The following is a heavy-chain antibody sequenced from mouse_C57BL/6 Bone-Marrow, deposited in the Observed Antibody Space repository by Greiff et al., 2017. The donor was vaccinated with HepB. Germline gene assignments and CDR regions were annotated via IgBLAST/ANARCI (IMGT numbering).Heavy chain of an antibody. V-gene: IGHV1-69*01. Sequence: QVQLQQPGAELVMPGASVKLSCKASGYTFTSYWMHWVKQRPGQGLEWIGEIYPSDSYTNYNQKFKGKSTLTVDKSSSTAYMQLSSLTSEDSAVYYCASRFRDERFAYWGQGTRVTVSA. D-gene: IGHD3-2*02. CDR2: IYPSDSYT. CDR3: ASRFRDERFAY. CDR1: GYTFTSYW. J-gene: IGHJ3*01.